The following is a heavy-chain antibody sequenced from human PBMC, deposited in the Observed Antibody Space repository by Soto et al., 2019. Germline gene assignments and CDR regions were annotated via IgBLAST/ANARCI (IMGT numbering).Heavy chain of an antibody. CDR3: TRAYDSSPLDY. CDR2: IRAKAHGGTT. D-gene: IGHD3-22*01. V-gene: IGHV3-49*04. CDR1: AFNFADYA. J-gene: IGHJ4*02. Sequence: PVGSLRLSCTASAFNFADYAMNWVRQVPGKGLEWVGFIRAKAHGGTTDYAASVKGRFTISRDDSKSIAYLQMNSQKTEDTALYYCTRAYDSSPLDYWGQGTRVTVSS.